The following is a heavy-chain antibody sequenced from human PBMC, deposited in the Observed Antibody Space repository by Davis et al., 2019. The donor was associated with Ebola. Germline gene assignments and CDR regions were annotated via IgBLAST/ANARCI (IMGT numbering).Heavy chain of an antibody. CDR2: ISYDGSNK. CDR1: GFTVNNNH. Sequence: GESLKISCVVSGFTVNNNHMNWVRQAPGKGLEWVAVISYDGSNKYYADSVKGRFTISRDNSKNTLLLQMNSLRVEDTAVYYCARENRGWYPRFWGQGTLVTVTS. V-gene: IGHV3-30*03. CDR3: ARENRGWYPRF. J-gene: IGHJ1*01. D-gene: IGHD6-19*01.